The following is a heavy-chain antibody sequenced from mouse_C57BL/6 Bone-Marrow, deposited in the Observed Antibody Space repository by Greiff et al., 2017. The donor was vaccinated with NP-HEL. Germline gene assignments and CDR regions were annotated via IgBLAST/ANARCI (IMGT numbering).Heavy chain of an antibody. CDR3: AREGYYGNYVVFAY. Sequence: QVQLKESGAELARPGASVKLSCKASGYTFTSYGISWVKQRTGQGLEWIGEIYPRSGNTYYNEKFKGKATLTADKSSSTAYMELRSLTSEDSAVYFCAREGYYGNYVVFAYWGQGTLVTVSA. CDR1: GYTFTSYG. D-gene: IGHD2-1*01. V-gene: IGHV1-81*01. J-gene: IGHJ3*01. CDR2: IYPRSGNT.